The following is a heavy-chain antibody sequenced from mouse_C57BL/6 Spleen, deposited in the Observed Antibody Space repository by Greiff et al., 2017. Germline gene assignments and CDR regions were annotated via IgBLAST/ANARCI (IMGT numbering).Heavy chain of an antibody. J-gene: IGHJ2*01. CDR3: TGGSSYGY. CDR2: IRNKANNHAT. V-gene: IGHV6-6*01. CDR1: GFTFTDAW. D-gene: IGHD1-1*01. Sequence: EVHLVESGGGLVQPGGSMKLSCAASGFTFTDAWMDWVRQSPEKGLEWVAEIRNKANNHATYYAESVKGRFTISRDDSKSKVYLQMNSLRAEGTGIDYCTGGSSYGYWGQGTTLTVSS.